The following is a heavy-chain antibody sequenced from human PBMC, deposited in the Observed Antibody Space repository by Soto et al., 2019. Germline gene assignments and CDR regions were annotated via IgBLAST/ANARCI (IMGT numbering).Heavy chain of an antibody. V-gene: IGHV3-23*01. D-gene: IGHD3-10*01. CDR2: ISGSGGST. CDR3: APRLWFGELYY. Sequence: EVQLLESGGGLVQPGGSLRLSCAASGFTFSSYAMSWVRQAPGKGLEWVSAISGSGGSTYYADSVKGRFTISRDNSKNPLYLQMNSLRAEYTAVYYCAPRLWFGELYYWGQGTLVTVSS. CDR1: GFTFSSYA. J-gene: IGHJ4*02.